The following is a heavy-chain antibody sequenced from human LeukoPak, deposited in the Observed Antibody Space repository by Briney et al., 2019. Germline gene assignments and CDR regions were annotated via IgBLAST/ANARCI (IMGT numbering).Heavy chain of an antibody. CDR2: IGTAGDT. J-gene: IGHJ6*02. CDR3: AKGIGMVRGVSTTPGYGMDV. CDR1: GFTFSSYD. Sequence: GGSLRLSCAASGFTFSSYDMHWVRQATGKGLEWVSAIGTAGDTYYPGSVKGRFTISRENAKNSLYLQMNSLRAEDTAVYYCAKGIGMVRGVSTTPGYGMDVWGQGTTVTVSS. V-gene: IGHV3-13*01. D-gene: IGHD3-10*01.